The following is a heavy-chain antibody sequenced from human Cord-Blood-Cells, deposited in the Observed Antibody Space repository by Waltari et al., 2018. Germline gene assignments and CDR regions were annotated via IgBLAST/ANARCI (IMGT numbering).Heavy chain of an antibody. J-gene: IGHJ3*02. D-gene: IGHD6-13*01. V-gene: IGHV4-34*01. CDR2: INHSGST. Sequence: QVQLQQWGAGLLKPSETLSLTCAVYGGSFSGYYWSWIRQPPGKGLEWIGEINHSGSTNDNPSLKSRVTISVDTSKNQFSLKLSSVTAADTAVYYCARGPYAGIAAAGTGAFDIWGQGTMVTVSS. CDR1: GGSFSGYY. CDR3: ARGPYAGIAAAGTGAFDI.